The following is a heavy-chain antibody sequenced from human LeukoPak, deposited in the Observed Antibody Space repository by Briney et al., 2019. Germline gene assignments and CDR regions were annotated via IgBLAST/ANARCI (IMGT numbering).Heavy chain of an antibody. CDR3: ARQGGDYFDY. D-gene: IGHD1-26*01. V-gene: IGHV4-38-2*01. Sequence: PSETLSLTCAVSGYSISSGYYWGWIRQPPGKGPEWIGSIYHSGSTYYNPSLKSRVTISVDTSKNQFSLKLSSVTAADTAVYYCARQGGDYFDYWGQGTLVTVSS. J-gene: IGHJ4*02. CDR2: IYHSGST. CDR1: GYSISSGYY.